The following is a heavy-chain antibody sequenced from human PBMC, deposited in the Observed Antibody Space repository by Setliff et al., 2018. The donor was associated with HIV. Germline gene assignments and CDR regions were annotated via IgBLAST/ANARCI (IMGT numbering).Heavy chain of an antibody. J-gene: IGHJ3*02. D-gene: IGHD3-10*01. CDR1: GYTFTTFG. CDR3: ARDQGSSPALAPVGEYAFDI. V-gene: IGHV1-46*01. CDR2: INPSGGST. Sequence: GASVKVSCKASGYTFTTFGISWVRQAPGQGLEWMGIINPSGGSTSYAQKFQGRVTMTRDTSTSTVYMELSSLRSEDTAVYYCARDQGSSPALAPVGEYAFDIWSQGTMVTVSS.